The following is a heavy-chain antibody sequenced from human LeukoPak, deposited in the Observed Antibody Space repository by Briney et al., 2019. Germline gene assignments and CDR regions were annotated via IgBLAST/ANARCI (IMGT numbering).Heavy chain of an antibody. Sequence: ASVKVSCKSSGYTFTTYSFNWVRQAPGQGLEWMGWITAYNGNTNYARKLQGRVTMTTDTSTSTAYMELRSLRSDDTAVYYCARSGGSYRGGDYWGQGTLVTVSS. D-gene: IGHD1-26*01. J-gene: IGHJ4*02. CDR2: ITAYNGNT. V-gene: IGHV1-18*01. CDR3: ARSGGSYRGGDY. CDR1: GYTFTTYS.